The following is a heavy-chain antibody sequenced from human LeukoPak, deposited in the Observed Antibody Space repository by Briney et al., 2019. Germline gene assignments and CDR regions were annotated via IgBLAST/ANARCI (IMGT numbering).Heavy chain of an antibody. Sequence: GRSLRLSCAASGFVFGDHAVHWVRQAPGKGLEWVSGISWNSVVKGYADSVKSRFTISRDNAKNSLYLQMNSLRAEDTALYYCAKVSLNNYYDYWGQGILVTVSS. D-gene: IGHD5-24*01. CDR1: GFVFGDHA. CDR2: ISWNSVVK. V-gene: IGHV3-9*01. J-gene: IGHJ4*02. CDR3: AKVSLNNYYDY.